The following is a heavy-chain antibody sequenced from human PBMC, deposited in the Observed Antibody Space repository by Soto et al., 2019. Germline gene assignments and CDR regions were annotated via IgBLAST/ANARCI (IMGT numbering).Heavy chain of an antibody. Sequence: GGSLRLSCAASGFTVSSNYMSWVRQAPGKGLEWVSVIYSGGSTYYSDSVKGRFTISRDNSKNTLYLQMNSLRAEDTAVYYCSRDGRGALYSSSYYFDYWGQGTLVTVSS. CDR3: SRDGRGALYSSSYYFDY. J-gene: IGHJ4*02. CDR1: GFTVSSNY. CDR2: IYSGGST. D-gene: IGHD6-13*01. V-gene: IGHV3-66*02.